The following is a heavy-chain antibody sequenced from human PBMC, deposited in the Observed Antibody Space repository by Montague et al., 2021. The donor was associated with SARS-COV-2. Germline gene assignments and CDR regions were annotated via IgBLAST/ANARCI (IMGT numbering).Heavy chain of an antibody. V-gene: IGHV3-30-3*01. Sequence: SLRLSCAASGFSFSSYAMHWVRQPPGKGLEWLAVISFDGNDRYYAGSLRGRFTLSRDNSKDTLYLQLTDLRSDDTGVYYCARVAHLLLGNPQNLFDPWGQGTLVTVST. D-gene: IGHD1-14*01. CDR3: ARVAHLLLGNPQNLFDP. CDR1: GFSFSSYA. J-gene: IGHJ5*02. CDR2: ISFDGNDR.